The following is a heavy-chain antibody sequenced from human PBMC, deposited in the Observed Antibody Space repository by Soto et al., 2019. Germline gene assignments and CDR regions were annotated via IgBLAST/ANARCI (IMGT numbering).Heavy chain of an antibody. D-gene: IGHD3-16*02. J-gene: IGHJ3*02. Sequence: GGSLRLSCAASGFTFSSYAMSWVRQAPGKGLEWVSAISGSGGSTYYADSVKGRFTISRDNSKNTLYLQMNSLRAEDTAVYYCAKEVDDYIWGSYRLNGDAFDIWGQGTMVTVSS. V-gene: IGHV3-23*01. CDR3: AKEVDDYIWGSYRLNGDAFDI. CDR1: GFTFSSYA. CDR2: ISGSGGST.